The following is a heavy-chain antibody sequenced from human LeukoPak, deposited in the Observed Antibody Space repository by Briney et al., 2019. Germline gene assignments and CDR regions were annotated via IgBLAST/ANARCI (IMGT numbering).Heavy chain of an antibody. V-gene: IGHV5-51*01. D-gene: IGHD2-15*01. Sequence: GESLKISCKGSGYSFTSYWIGWVRQMPGKGLEWMGIIYPGDSDTRYSPSFQGQVTISADKSISTAYLQWSSLKAPDTAMYYCARPRCSGGSCYYFDYWGQGTLVTVSS. CDR3: ARPRCSGGSCYYFDY. CDR2: IYPGDSDT. CDR1: GYSFTSYW. J-gene: IGHJ4*02.